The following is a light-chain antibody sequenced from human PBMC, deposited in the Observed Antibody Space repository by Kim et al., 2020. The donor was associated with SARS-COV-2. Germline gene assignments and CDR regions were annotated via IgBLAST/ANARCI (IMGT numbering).Light chain of an antibody. CDR1: SGSMDDNY. J-gene: IGLJ2*01. CDR2: EDD. V-gene: IGLV6-57*03. CDR3: QSYNRDNVI. Sequence: GTTVTSSCTRSSGSMDDNYVQWYQQRPGGVPTTVIYEDDQRPSGVSDRFSGSIDNSSNSASLTISGLRTEDEADYYCQSYNRDNVIFGGGTQLTVL.